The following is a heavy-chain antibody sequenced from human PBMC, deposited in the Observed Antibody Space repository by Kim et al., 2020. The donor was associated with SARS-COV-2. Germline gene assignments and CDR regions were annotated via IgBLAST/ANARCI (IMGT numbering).Heavy chain of an antibody. J-gene: IGHJ4*02. CDR2: ISYDGSNK. CDR1: GFTFSSYG. D-gene: IGHD4-17*01. Sequence: GGSLRLSCAASGFTFSSYGMHWVRQAPGKGLEWVAVISYDGSNKYYADSVKGRFTISRDNSKNTLYLQMNSLRAEDTAVYYCAKDPTTVTDGSLYYFDYWGQGTLVTVSS. CDR3: AKDPTTVTDGSLYYFDY. V-gene: IGHV3-30*18.